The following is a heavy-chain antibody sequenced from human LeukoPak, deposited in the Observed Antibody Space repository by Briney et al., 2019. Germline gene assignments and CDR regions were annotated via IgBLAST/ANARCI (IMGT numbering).Heavy chain of an antibody. J-gene: IGHJ3*02. CDR2: ISGSGGST. CDR3: ARDLLYYGSGSGFDI. Sequence: GGSLRLSCAASGFTFSSYAMSWVRQAPGKGLEWVSAISGSGGSTYYADSVKGRFTISRDNSKNTLYLQMNSLRAEDTAVYYCARDLLYYGSGSGFDIWGQGTMVTVSS. D-gene: IGHD3-10*01. V-gene: IGHV3-23*01. CDR1: GFTFSSYA.